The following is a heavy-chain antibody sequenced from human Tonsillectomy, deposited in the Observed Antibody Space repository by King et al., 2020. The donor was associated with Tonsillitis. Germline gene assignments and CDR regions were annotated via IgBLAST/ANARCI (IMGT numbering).Heavy chain of an antibody. CDR2: INHSGST. Sequence: VQLQQWGAGLLKPSETLSLTGAVYVGSFSGYYWSWIRHPPGKGLECVGEINHSGSTNYNPSLKSRVTISVDTSKNQFSPKLSSLTAADTAVYYCARRRKRTTVTTFDYWGQGTLVTVSS. CDR1: VGSFSGYY. V-gene: IGHV4-34*01. J-gene: IGHJ4*02. D-gene: IGHD4-11*01. CDR3: ARRRKRTTVTTFDY.